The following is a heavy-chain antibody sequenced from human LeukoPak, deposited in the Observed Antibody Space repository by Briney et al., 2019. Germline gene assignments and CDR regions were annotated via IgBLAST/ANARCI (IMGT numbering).Heavy chain of an antibody. D-gene: IGHD6-6*01. CDR3: ARDPLYSSSFGDYFDY. CDR2: ISSSSSYI. Sequence: PGGSLRLSCAASGFTFSSYSMNWVRQAPGKGLEGVSSISSSSSYIYYADSVKGRFTISRDKAKNSLYLQMNSLRAEDTAVYYYARDPLYSSSFGDYFDYWGQGTLVTVSS. V-gene: IGHV3-21*01. CDR1: GFTFSSYS. J-gene: IGHJ4*02.